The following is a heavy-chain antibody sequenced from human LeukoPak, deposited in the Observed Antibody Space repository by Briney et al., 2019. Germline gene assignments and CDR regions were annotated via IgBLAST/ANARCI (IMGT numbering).Heavy chain of an antibody. Sequence: SETLSLTCAVSGYSISSSYYWGWIRQPPGKGLEWIGSIYYSGSTYYNPSLKSRVTISVDTSKNQFSLKLSSVTAADTAVYYCAGTSSGYYSTDYWGQGTLVTVSS. CDR1: GYSISSSYY. V-gene: IGHV4-38-2*01. D-gene: IGHD5-12*01. CDR3: AGTSSGYYSTDY. CDR2: IYYSGST. J-gene: IGHJ4*02.